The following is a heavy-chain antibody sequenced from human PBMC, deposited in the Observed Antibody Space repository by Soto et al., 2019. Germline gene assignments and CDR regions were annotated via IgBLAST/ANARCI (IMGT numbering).Heavy chain of an antibody. CDR2: ISAYNGNT. J-gene: IGHJ4*02. V-gene: IGHV1-18*01. CDR1: GYTFTSYG. D-gene: IGHD3-3*01. Sequence: GASVKVSCKASGYTFTSYGISWVRQAPGQGLEWMGWISAYNGNTNYAQKLQGRVTMTTDTSTSTAYMELRSLRSDDTAVYYCARVTIFGVVIIGAIDYWGQGTLVTVSS. CDR3: ARVTIFGVVIIGAIDY.